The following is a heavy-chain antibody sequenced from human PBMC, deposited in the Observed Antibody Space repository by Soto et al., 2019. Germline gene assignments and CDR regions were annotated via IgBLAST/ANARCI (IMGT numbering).Heavy chain of an antibody. V-gene: IGHV3-66*01. CDR2: IRGGGNT. J-gene: IGHJ6*02. Sequence: VQLVESGGGLVQPGGSLRLSCAASGFTVSTDWMYWVRQAPGKGLEWVSVIRGGGNTFYADSVEGRFTISRDNSKNTVYLQMNGLRVEDTAMYYCVRENYYYGMDVWGQGTTVTVSS. CDR3: VRENYYYGMDV. CDR1: GFTVSTDW.